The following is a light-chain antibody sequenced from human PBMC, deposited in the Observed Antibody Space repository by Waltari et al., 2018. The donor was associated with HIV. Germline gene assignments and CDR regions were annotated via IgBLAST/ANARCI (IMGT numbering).Light chain of an antibody. CDR2: EVS. Sequence: QSALTQPASVSGSPGQSITISCTGTSRDVGGYNYVSWYQHHPGKAPKLMIYEVSYRPSGVSNRFSGSKSGNTASLTISGLQAEDEADYYCSSYTSSSTLVFGGGTKLTVL. CDR1: SRDVGGYNY. CDR3: SSYTSSSTLV. J-gene: IGLJ3*02. V-gene: IGLV2-14*01.